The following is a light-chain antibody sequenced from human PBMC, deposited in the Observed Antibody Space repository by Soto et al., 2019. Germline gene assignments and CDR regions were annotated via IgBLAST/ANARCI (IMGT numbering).Light chain of an antibody. J-gene: IGKJ4*01. Sequence: DIQLTQSPSFLSASVGSRVTITCRASQGISSYLAWYQQKPGKAPRLLIYAVSTLQSGAPSRFSGSGSGTEFTLPISSLQNEDFSTYYCQQLDSYPSVTFGGGTKVEIK. CDR1: QGISSY. V-gene: IGKV1-9*01. CDR3: QQLDSYPSVT. CDR2: AVS.